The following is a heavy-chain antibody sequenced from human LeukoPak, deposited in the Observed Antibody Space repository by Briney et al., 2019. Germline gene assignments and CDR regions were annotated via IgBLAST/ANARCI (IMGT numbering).Heavy chain of an antibody. CDR2: IIPIFGTA. CDR1: GGTFSSYA. Sequence: SVKVSCKASGGTFSSYAISWVRQAPGQGLEWMGGIIPIFGTANYAQKFQGRVTITADESTSTAYMELSSLRSEDTAVYYCARDGRGYSCGTKYWGQGTLVTVSS. V-gene: IGHV1-69*01. CDR3: ARDGRGYSCGTKY. D-gene: IGHD5-18*01. J-gene: IGHJ4*02.